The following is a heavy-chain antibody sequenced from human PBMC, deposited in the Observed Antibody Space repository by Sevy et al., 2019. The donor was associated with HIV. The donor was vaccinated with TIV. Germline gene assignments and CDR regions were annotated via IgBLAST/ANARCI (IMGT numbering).Heavy chain of an antibody. J-gene: IGHJ6*02. CDR2: IIPILGIA. CDR1: GGTFSSYA. D-gene: IGHD5-12*01. Sequence: ASVKVSCKASGGTFSSYAISWVRQAPGQGLEWMGRIIPILGIANYGQKFQGRVTITADKSTSTAYMELSSLRSEDTAVYYCARGVGGYNYDYYYGMDGWGRGTTATVSS. CDR3: ARGVGGYNYDYYYGMDG. V-gene: IGHV1-69*04.